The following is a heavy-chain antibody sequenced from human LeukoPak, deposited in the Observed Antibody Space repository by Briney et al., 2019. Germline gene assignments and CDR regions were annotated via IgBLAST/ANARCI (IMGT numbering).Heavy chain of an antibody. D-gene: IGHD4-11*01. V-gene: IGHV1-18*01. Sequence: ASVKVSCKASGYTFTSYGISWVRQAPGQGLEWMGWISAYNGNTNYAQKFQGRVTITRDTSASTAYMELSSLRSEDTAVYYCARDPNDYSKDYWGQGTLVTVSS. CDR1: GYTFTSYG. CDR3: ARDPNDYSKDY. CDR2: ISAYNGNT. J-gene: IGHJ4*02.